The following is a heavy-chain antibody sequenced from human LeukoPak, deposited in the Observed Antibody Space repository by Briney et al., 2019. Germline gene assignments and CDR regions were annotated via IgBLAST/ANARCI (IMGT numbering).Heavy chain of an antibody. CDR3: ARGPWRSSGWRSFDY. V-gene: IGHV4-34*01. CDR1: GGSFSGYY. J-gene: IGHJ4*02. CDR2: INHSGST. D-gene: IGHD6-19*01. Sequence: PSETLSLTCAVYGGSFSGYYWSWIRQPPGKGLEWIGEINHSGSTNYNPSLRSRVTISVDTSKNQFSLKLSSVTAADTAVDYCARGPWRSSGWRSFDYWGQGTLVTVSS.